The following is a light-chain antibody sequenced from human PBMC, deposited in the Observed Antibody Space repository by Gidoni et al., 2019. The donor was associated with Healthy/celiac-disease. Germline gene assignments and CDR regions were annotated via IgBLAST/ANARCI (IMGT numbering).Light chain of an antibody. CDR3: EAWDDTLNGRV. CDR2: NNH. Sequence: QSELTQSPSASGTPGQKVTISCSGRPSNIGKNTVTLYQQHPAAAPKLLIYNNHQRPSGVPDRFSASKSGTSASLAISGLQSADEADYYCEAWDDTLNGRVFGGGTKVTVL. J-gene: IGLJ3*02. CDR1: PSNIGKNT. V-gene: IGLV1-44*01.